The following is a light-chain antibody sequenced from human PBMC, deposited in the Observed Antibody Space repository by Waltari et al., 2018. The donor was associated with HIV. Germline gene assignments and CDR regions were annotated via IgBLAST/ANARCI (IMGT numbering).Light chain of an antibody. Sequence: EVVLTQSPAILPVSPGERATLSCRASQSVNSQLAWYQQKVGQAPRLLIHGASSRASGIPARFSGSGSGTDFSLTSSSLKSEDFAIYYCQQYDNWPYTFGQGTKLDI. CDR3: QQYDNWPYT. CDR2: GAS. CDR1: QSVNSQ. V-gene: IGKV3-15*01. J-gene: IGKJ2*01.